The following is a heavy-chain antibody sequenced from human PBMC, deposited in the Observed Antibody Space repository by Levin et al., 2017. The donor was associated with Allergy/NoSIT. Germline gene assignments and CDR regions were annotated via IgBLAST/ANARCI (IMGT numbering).Heavy chain of an antibody. CDR1: GFTFSSYA. J-gene: IGHJ4*02. V-gene: IGHV3-23*01. CDR3: AKDLGVLRYFDWLFPWGY. Sequence: GGSLRLSCAASGFTFSSYAMSWVRQAPGKGLEWVSAISGSGGSTYYADSVKGRFTISRDNSKNTLYLQMNSLRAEDTAVYYCAKDLGVLRYFDWLFPWGYWGQGTLVTVSS. CDR2: ISGSGGST. D-gene: IGHD3-9*01.